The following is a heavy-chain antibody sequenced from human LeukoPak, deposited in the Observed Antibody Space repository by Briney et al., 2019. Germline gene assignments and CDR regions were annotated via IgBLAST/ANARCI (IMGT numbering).Heavy chain of an antibody. Sequence: GGSLRLSCSASGFTFSAYWMSWVRQAPGKGLEWVANIKQDGSDKYYVDSVKGRFTISRDNAKNSLYLQMNSLRAEDTAVYYCARKTVVGSYFDYWGQGTPVTVSS. D-gene: IGHD4-23*01. CDR1: GFTFSAYW. J-gene: IGHJ4*02. V-gene: IGHV3-7*03. CDR3: ARKTVVGSYFDY. CDR2: IKQDGSDK.